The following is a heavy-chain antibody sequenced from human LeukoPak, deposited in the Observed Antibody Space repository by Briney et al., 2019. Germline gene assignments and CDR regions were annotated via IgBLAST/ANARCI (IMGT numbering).Heavy chain of an antibody. Sequence: KPSETLSLTCGVSGGSVTSTNWWTWVRQPPGQGLEWIGEVHLDGRTNYNPSLKSRLTMSVDLSENHVSLKLTSVTAADTAVYYCAREGGFYRPLDYSGQGTLVTVSS. D-gene: IGHD3-3*01. V-gene: IGHV4-4*02. CDR2: VHLDGRT. J-gene: IGHJ4*02. CDR3: AREGGFYRPLDY. CDR1: GGSVTSTNW.